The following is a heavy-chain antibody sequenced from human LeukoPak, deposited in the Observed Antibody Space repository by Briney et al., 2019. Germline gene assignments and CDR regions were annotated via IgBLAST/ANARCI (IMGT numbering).Heavy chain of an antibody. Sequence: ASVKVSCKASGYTFTGYYMHWVRQAPGQGLEWMGWINPNSGGTNYAQKFQGRVTMTRDTSISTAYMELSRLRSDDTAVYYCARAGWWELPRYAFDIWGQGTMVTVSS. J-gene: IGHJ3*02. CDR3: ARAGWWELPRYAFDI. CDR1: GYTFTGYY. V-gene: IGHV1-2*02. D-gene: IGHD1-26*01. CDR2: INPNSGGT.